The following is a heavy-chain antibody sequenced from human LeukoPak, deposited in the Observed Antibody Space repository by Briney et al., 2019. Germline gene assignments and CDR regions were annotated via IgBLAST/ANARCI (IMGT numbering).Heavy chain of an antibody. D-gene: IGHD3-3*01. CDR1: GGSISSGDYY. CDR3: ARTGYDFWSGYLHAFDI. V-gene: IGHV4-30-4*08. Sequence: SETLSLTCTVSGGSISSGDYYWSWIRQPPGKGLEWIGYIYYSGSTYYNPSLKSRATISVDTSKNQFSLKLSSVTAADTAVYYCARTGYDFWSGYLHAFDIWGQGTMVTVSS. J-gene: IGHJ3*02. CDR2: IYYSGST.